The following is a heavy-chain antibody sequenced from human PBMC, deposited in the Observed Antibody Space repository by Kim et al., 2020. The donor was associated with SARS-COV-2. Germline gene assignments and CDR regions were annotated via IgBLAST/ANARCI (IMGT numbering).Heavy chain of an antibody. Sequence: SETLSLSCNVSGGSISSSSYYWGWIRQPPEKGLEWIGSIYYSGSTYYNPSLKSRVTISIDTSKNQLSLELSSVTAADTAVYYCASPPALCSSSSCYVNF. CDR1: GGSISSSSYY. CDR2: IYYSGST. J-gene: IGHJ1*01. D-gene: IGHD2-2*01. CDR3: ASPPALCSSSSCYVNF. V-gene: IGHV4-39*07.